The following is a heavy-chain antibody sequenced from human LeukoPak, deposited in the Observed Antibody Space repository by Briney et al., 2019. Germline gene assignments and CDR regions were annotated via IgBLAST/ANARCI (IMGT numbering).Heavy chain of an antibody. CDR1: GYSFISYW. Sequence: LGESLKISCKGSGYSFISYWIGWVRQMPGKGLEWMGIIYPDDSDTRYSPSFQGQVTISADKSISTAYLQWSSPKASDTAMYYCARHGGGSNYLSWFDPWGQGTLVTVSS. CDR2: IYPDDSDT. D-gene: IGHD1-26*01. V-gene: IGHV5-51*01. CDR3: ARHGGGSNYLSWFDP. J-gene: IGHJ5*02.